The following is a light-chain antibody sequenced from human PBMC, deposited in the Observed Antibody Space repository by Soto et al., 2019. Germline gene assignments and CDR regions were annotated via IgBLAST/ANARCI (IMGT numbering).Light chain of an antibody. J-gene: IGLJ3*02. CDR3: NSYTTSGTWV. CDR2: AVS. CDR1: KSDIGGYNF. Sequence: QSALTQPASVSRSPGQSITISCTGTKSDIGGYNFVSWFQQHPGKAPKLMISAVSNRPSGVSNRFSGSKSGNTASLTISGLQTEDEADYYCNSYTTSGTWVFGGGTKLTVL. V-gene: IGLV2-14*01.